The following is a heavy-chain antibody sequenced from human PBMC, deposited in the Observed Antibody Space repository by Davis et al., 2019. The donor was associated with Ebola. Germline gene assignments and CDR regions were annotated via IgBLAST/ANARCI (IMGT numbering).Heavy chain of an antibody. J-gene: IGHJ4*02. D-gene: IGHD2-2*01. CDR1: GFTFSSYE. V-gene: IGHV3-48*03. CDR2: ISSSGSTI. CDR3: ATSRTFDY. Sequence: GGSLRLSCEASGFTFSSYEMNWVRQAPGKGLEWLSYISSSGSTIYYADSVKGRFTISRDNAKNSLYLQMNSLRAEDTAVYYCATSRTFDYWGQGTLVTVSS.